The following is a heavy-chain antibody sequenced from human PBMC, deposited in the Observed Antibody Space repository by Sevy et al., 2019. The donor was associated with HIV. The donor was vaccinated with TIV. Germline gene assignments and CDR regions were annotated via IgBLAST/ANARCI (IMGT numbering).Heavy chain of an antibody. J-gene: IGHJ5*02. CDR3: AKDQEVGEPFWSGNNWFDL. V-gene: IGHV3-23*01. D-gene: IGHD3-3*02. CDR1: GFTFSSYA. CDR2: ISGSGGST. Sequence: GGSLRLSCAASGFTFSSYAMSWVRQAPGKGLEWVSAISGSGGSTYYADSVKGRFTISRDNSKNTLYLQMNSLRAEDTAVYSCAKDQEVGEPFWSGNNWFDLWGQGTLVTVSS.